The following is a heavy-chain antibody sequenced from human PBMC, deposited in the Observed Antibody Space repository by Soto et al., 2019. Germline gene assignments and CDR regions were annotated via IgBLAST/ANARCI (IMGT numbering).Heavy chain of an antibody. V-gene: IGHV3-49*04. D-gene: IGHD6-19*01. Sequence: PGGSLRLSCTASGFTFGDYAMSWVRQAPGKGLEWVGFIRSKAYGGTTEYAASVKGRFTISRDDSKSSAYLQMNGLKTEDTAVYYCTRDPYSSGYLQWFSYYYGMDVWGQGTTVTVSS. CDR2: IRSKAYGGTT. J-gene: IGHJ6*02. CDR1: GFTFGDYA. CDR3: TRDPYSSGYLQWFSYYYGMDV.